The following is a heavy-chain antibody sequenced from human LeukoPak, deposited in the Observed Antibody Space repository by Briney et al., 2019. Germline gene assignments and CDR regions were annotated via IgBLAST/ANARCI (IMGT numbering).Heavy chain of an antibody. J-gene: IGHJ5*02. V-gene: IGHV4-61*02. CDR1: GVSIGSSHYY. D-gene: IGHD3-16*01. Sequence: SETLSLTCTVSGVSIGSSHYYWGWIRQPAGKGLEWIGRVYFSGSTNYNPSLKGRVTISVDTSKNHFSLSLMSVTAADTAVYYCVKDGGHTALDPWGQGTQVTVSS. CDR3: VKDGGHTALDP. CDR2: VYFSGST.